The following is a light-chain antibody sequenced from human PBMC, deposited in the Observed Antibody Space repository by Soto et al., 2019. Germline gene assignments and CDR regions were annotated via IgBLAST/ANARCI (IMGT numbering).Light chain of an antibody. Sequence: DILMTQSPATVSVSPGERVTFSCRANQDLNDNLAWYQQFPGQAPRLLIYDASTRATNIPARFRGSGSGTDLSLTITSLQSEDVAVYYCQQYRGWHLSLGGGTKVEIK. V-gene: IGKV3-15*01. CDR1: QDLNDN. CDR2: DAS. CDR3: QQYRGWHLS. J-gene: IGKJ4*01.